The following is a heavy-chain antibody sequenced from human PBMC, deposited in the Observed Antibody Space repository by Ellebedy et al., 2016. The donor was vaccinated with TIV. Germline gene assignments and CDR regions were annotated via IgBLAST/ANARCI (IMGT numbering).Heavy chain of an antibody. V-gene: IGHV3-23*01. D-gene: IGHD3-10*01. Sequence: GESLKISXAASGFTFSSYAMSWVRQAPGKGLEWVSAISGSGGSTYYADSVKGRFTISRDNSKNTLYLQMNSLRAEDTAVYYCARKSDVLLWLEGGTFDYWGQGTLVTVSS. J-gene: IGHJ4*02. CDR1: GFTFSSYA. CDR3: ARKSDVLLWLEGGTFDY. CDR2: ISGSGGST.